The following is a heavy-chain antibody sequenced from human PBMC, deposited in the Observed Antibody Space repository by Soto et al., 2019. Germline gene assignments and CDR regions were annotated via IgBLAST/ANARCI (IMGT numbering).Heavy chain of an antibody. D-gene: IGHD2-15*01. CDR3: ARDLWWYLH. V-gene: IGHV3-23*01. J-gene: IGHJ4*02. Sequence: EVQLLESGGGLVQPGGALRLSCAASGFTFSSHAMSWVRQAPGKGLEWISSISAGSEGAYYADSVKGRFTISRDNSNNTLYLQMNSLRAEDTAVSYCARDLWWYLHWGQGTLVTVSS. CDR2: ISAGSEGA. CDR1: GFTFSSHA.